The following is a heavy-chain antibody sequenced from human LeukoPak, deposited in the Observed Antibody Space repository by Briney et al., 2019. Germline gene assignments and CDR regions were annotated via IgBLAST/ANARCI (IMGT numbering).Heavy chain of an antibody. D-gene: IGHD2-15*01. J-gene: IGHJ4*02. CDR2: ISTGGGNT. CDR1: GFTFSSYT. Sequence: GGSLRLSCTASGFTFSSYTMSWVRQAPGKGLKWVSTISTGGGNTYYADSVKGRFTVSRDDSKNTLYLQMNSLRAEDTAVYYCARDQYLLYYFDYWGQGTLVTVSP. CDR3: ARDQYLLYYFDY. V-gene: IGHV3-23*01.